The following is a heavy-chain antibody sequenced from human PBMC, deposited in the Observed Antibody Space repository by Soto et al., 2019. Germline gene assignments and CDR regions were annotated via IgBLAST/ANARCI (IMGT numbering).Heavy chain of an antibody. CDR2: INPSGGST. CDR1: GYTFTSYY. J-gene: IGHJ5*02. V-gene: IGHV1-46*01. Sequence: GASVKVSCKASGYTFTSYYMHWVRQAPGQGLEWMGIINPSGGSTSYAQKFQGRVTMTRDTSTSTVYMELSSLRSEDTAVYYCARAIVVVVAARWFDPWGQGTLVTV. D-gene: IGHD2-15*01. CDR3: ARAIVVVVAARWFDP.